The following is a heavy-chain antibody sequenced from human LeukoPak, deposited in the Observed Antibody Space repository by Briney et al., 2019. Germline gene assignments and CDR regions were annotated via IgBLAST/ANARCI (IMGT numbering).Heavy chain of an antibody. Sequence: SETLSLTCAVYGGSFSGYYWSWIRQPPGKGLEWIGEINHSGSTNYNPSLKSRVTISVDTSKNQFSLKLSSVTAADTAVYYCARGDSSPIDYWGQGTLVTVSS. CDR2: INHSGST. V-gene: IGHV4-34*01. J-gene: IGHJ4*02. CDR3: ARGDSSPIDY. CDR1: GGSFSGYY. D-gene: IGHD6-13*01.